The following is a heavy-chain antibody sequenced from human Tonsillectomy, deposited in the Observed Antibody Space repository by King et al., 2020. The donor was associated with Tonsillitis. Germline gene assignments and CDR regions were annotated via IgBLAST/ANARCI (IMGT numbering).Heavy chain of an antibody. J-gene: IGHJ3*02. D-gene: IGHD2-15*01. CDR2: IDPSDSYT. CDR1: GYSFTNYW. V-gene: IGHV5-10-1*03. CDR3: ARRGAYSDDAFDI. Sequence: VQLVESGAEVKKPGESLRISCKGSGYSFTNYWITWVRQMPGKGLEWMGRIDPSDSYTNYSPSFQGHVTISADKSISTAYLQWRSLKASDTAMYYCARRGAYSDDAFDIWGQGTMVTVSS.